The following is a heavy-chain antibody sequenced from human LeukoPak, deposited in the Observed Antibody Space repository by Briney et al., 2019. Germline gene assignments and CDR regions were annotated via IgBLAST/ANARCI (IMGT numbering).Heavy chain of an antibody. J-gene: IGHJ6*02. V-gene: IGHV3-9*01. CDR3: AKDPERTVAGTGGNSHYYYGMDV. D-gene: IGHD6-19*01. Sequence: GGSLRLSCAASGFTFDDYAMHWVRQAPGKGLEWVSGISWNSGSIGYADSVKGRFTISRGNAKNSLYLQMNSLRAEDTALYYCAKDPERTVAGTGGNSHYYYGMDVWGQGTTVTVSS. CDR2: ISWNSGSI. CDR1: GFTFDDYA.